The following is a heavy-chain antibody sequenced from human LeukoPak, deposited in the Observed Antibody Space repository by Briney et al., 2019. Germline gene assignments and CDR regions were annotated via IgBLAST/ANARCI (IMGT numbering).Heavy chain of an antibody. CDR2: INQDGSEK. V-gene: IGHV3-7*03. CDR1: AFIFSYYW. Sequence: GGSLRLSCAPSAFIFSYYWMSWVRQAPGKGLEWVANINQDGSEKRYVDSARGRFTISRDNAENLLYIQMNNLRAEDTAVYYCARGGGSGWYSGWFDPWGQGTLVTVSS. CDR3: ARGGGSGWYSGWFDP. J-gene: IGHJ5*02. D-gene: IGHD6-19*01.